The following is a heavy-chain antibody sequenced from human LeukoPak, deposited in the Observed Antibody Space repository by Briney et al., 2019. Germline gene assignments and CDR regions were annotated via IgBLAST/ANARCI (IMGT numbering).Heavy chain of an antibody. Sequence: SETLSLTCTVSGGSISSGGYHWSWIRQHPGKGLEWIGYIYYSGSTYYNPSLKSRVTISVDTSKNQFSLKLSSVTAADTAVYYCARVSRYYEDYWGQGTLVTVSS. D-gene: IGHD3-3*01. J-gene: IGHJ4*02. CDR1: GGSISSGGYH. CDR3: ARVSRYYEDY. CDR2: IYYSGST. V-gene: IGHV4-31*03.